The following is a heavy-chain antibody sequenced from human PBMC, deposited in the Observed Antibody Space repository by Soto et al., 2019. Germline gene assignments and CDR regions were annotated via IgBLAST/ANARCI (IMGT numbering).Heavy chain of an antibody. D-gene: IGHD3-22*01. V-gene: IGHV3-30-3*01. CDR3: PRGYLNSSGYYRSLWYYYYGMDV. J-gene: IGHJ6*02. CDR1: GFTFSSYA. Sequence: PGGSLRLSCAASGFTFSSYAMHWVRQAPGKGLEWVAVISYDGSNKYYADSVKGRFTISRDNSKNTLYLQINSLRAEDTAVYYCPRGYLNSSGYYRSLWYYYYGMDVWGQGTTVTVSS. CDR2: ISYDGSNK.